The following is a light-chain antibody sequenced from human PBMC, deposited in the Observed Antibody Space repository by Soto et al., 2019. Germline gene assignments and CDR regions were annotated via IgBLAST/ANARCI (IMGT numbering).Light chain of an antibody. CDR1: QSVSSSS. V-gene: IGKV3-20*01. CDR3: QQYDSSPRT. CDR2: GAS. Sequence: ENVLTQSPGTLSLSPGEIATLFCRASQSVSSSSLAWYQQKPGQAPRLLMYGASSRATGIPDGFSGSGSGTDFTLTIRTLEPEDFAVYYCQQYDSSPRTFGQGTKVDIK. J-gene: IGKJ1*01.